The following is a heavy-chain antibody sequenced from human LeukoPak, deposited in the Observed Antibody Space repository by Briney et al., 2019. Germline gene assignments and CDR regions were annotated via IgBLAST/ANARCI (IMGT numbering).Heavy chain of an antibody. CDR3: ARRGAAAGTKARYFDL. Sequence: SETLSLTCAVSGASIVSSDWWSWVRQPPGKRLEWIGELFHGGWTTYSPSLKSRVTISVDTSKNQFSLKLSSVTAADTAVYYCARRGAAAGTKARYFDLWGRGTLVTVSS. J-gene: IGHJ2*01. CDR2: LFHGGWT. CDR1: GASIVSSDW. D-gene: IGHD6-13*01. V-gene: IGHV4-4*02.